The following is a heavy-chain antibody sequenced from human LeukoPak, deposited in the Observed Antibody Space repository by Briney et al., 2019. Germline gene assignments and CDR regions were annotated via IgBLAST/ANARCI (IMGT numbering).Heavy chain of an antibody. CDR3: ARDLGSGSPLAFDP. CDR1: GGSISSSSYY. D-gene: IGHD3-10*01. J-gene: IGHJ5*02. V-gene: IGHV4-39*07. Sequence: PSETLSLTCTVSGGSISSSSYYWGWIRQPPGKGLEWIGSIYYSGSTYYNPSLKSRVTISVDRSKNQFSLKLSSVTAADTAVYYCARDLGSGSPLAFDPWGQGTLVTVSS. CDR2: IYYSGST.